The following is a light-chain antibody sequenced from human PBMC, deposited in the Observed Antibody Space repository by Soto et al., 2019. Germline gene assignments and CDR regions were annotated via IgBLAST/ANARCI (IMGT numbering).Light chain of an antibody. Sequence: QSVLTQPPSLSGTPGQRVTISCSGSTSNIAGNTVHWYQHLPETAPKLLIYIDDQRPSGVPDRFSGSKSGTSASLAITGLQAEDEADYFCLSHDNSVTASWVFGGGTKLTVL. J-gene: IGLJ3*02. CDR3: LSHDNSVTASWV. V-gene: IGLV1-44*01. CDR2: IDD. CDR1: TSNIAGNT.